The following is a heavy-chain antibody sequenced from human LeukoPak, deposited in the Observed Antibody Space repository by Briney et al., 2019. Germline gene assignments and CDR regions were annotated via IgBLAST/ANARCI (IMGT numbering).Heavy chain of an antibody. V-gene: IGHV3-23*01. D-gene: IGHD6-13*01. J-gene: IGHJ4*02. CDR2: ISGSGGST. Sequence: PGGSLRLSCAASGFIFSDYYMSWIRQAPGKGLEWVSAISGSGGSTYYADSVKGRFTISRDNSKNTLYLQMNSLRAEDTAVYCCAKDRSIVAAAGLDYWGQGTLVTVSS. CDR1: GFIFSDYY. CDR3: AKDRSIVAAAGLDY.